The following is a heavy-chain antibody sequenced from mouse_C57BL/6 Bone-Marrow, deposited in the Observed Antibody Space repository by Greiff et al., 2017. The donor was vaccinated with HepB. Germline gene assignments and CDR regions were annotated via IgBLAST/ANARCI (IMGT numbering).Heavy chain of an antibody. CDR3: ARERGFYYDYGFAY. D-gene: IGHD2-4*01. CDR1: GFTFSSYA. J-gene: IGHJ3*01. CDR2: ISDGGSYT. Sequence: EVKLVESGGGLVKPGGSLTLSCAASGFTFSSYAMSWVRQTPEKRLEWVATISDGGSYTYYPDNVKGRFTISRDNAKNNLYLQMSHLKSEDTAMYYCARERGFYYDYGFAYWGQGTLVTVSA. V-gene: IGHV5-4*01.